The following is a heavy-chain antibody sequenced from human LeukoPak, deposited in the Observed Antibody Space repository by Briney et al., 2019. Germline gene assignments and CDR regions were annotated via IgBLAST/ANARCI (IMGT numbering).Heavy chain of an antibody. Sequence: ASVKVSCKASGYTFTGYYMHWVRQAPGQGLEWMGWINPNSGGTNYAQKFQGRVTMTRDTSISTAYMELSRLRSDDTAAYYCARASELAPGKWELLGGNYYYGMDVWGQGTTVTVSS. CDR2: INPNSGGT. CDR3: ARASELAPGKWELLGGNYYYGMDV. CDR1: GYTFTGYY. D-gene: IGHD1-26*01. V-gene: IGHV1-2*02. J-gene: IGHJ6*02.